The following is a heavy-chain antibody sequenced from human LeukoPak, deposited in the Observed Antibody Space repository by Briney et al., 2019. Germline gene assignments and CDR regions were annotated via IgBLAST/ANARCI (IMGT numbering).Heavy chain of an antibody. CDR3: ASTLWFGELFLGLDV. Sequence: SETLSLTCAVSGGPISGSNWWSWVRQPPGKGLEWIGEIFHSGSTYYNPSLKSRVTISVDRSKNQFSLKLSSVTAADTAVYYCASTLWFGELFLGLDVWGQGTTVTVSS. D-gene: IGHD3-10*01. CDR2: IFHSGST. CDR1: GGPISGSNW. V-gene: IGHV4-4*02. J-gene: IGHJ6*02.